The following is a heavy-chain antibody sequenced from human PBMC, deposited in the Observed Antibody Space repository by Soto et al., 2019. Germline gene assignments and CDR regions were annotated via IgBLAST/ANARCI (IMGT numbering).Heavy chain of an antibody. V-gene: IGHV1-8*01. J-gene: IGHJ6*03. CDR1: GYTFTSYD. CDR2: MNPNSGNT. CDR3: ARDRYYDFWSGYYTDYYYYMDV. D-gene: IGHD3-3*01. Sequence: VKVSCKASGYTFTSYDINWVRQATGQGLEWMGWMNPNSGNTGYAQKFQGRVTMTRNTSISTAYMELSSLRSEDTAVYYCARDRYYDFWSGYYTDYYYYMDVWGKGTTVTVSS.